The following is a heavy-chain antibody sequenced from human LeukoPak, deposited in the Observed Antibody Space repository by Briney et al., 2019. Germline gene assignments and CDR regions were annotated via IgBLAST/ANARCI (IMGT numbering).Heavy chain of an antibody. J-gene: IGHJ5*02. D-gene: IGHD3-3*01. CDR2: INHSGST. V-gene: IGHV4-34*01. CDR1: GGSFSGYY. Sequence: RTSETLSLTCAVYGGSFSGYYWSWIRQPRGKGLEWIGEINHSGSTNYNPSLKSRVTISVDTSKNQFSLKLSSVTAADTAVYYCARGRPLWRYDFWSGNNWFDPWGQGTLVTVSS. CDR3: ARGRPLWRYDFWSGNNWFDP.